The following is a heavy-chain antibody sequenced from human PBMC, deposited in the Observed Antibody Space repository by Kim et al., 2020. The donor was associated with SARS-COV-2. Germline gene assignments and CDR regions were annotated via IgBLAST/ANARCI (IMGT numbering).Heavy chain of an antibody. Sequence: YYVDSVKGRFTISRANAKNSLYLQMNSLRAEDTAVYYCARDWDGDDYFDYWGQGTLVTVSS. CDR3: ARDWDGDDYFDY. D-gene: IGHD2-21*02. V-gene: IGHV3-7*01. J-gene: IGHJ4*02.